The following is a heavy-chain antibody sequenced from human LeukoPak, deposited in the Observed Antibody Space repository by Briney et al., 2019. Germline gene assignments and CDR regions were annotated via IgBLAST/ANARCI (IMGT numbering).Heavy chain of an antibody. V-gene: IGHV3-48*04. J-gene: IGHJ4*02. D-gene: IGHD6-13*01. CDR3: ARIAAAGSYYFDY. Sequence: GGSLRLSCAASGFTFSTYGMNWVRQAPGKGLEWISYISTGSVTIYYADSVKGRFTISRDNAKNSLYLQMNSLRAEDTAVYYCARIAAAGSYYFDYWGQGTLVTVSS. CDR2: ISTGSVTI. CDR1: GFTFSTYG.